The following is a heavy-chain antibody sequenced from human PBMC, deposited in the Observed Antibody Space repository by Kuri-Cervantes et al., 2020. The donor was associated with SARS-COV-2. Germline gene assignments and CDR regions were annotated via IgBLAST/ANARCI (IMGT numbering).Heavy chain of an antibody. CDR1: GFTFSSYA. Sequence: GGSLRLSCAASGFTFSSYAMSWVSQAPGKGLEWVSAISGSGGSTYYADSVKGRFTISRDNSKNTLYLQMNSLRAEDTAVYYCARDFGYLNSYGYNWGQGTLVTVSS. J-gene: IGHJ4*02. V-gene: IGHV3-23*01. CDR3: ARDFGYLNSYGYN. D-gene: IGHD5-18*01. CDR2: ISGSGGST.